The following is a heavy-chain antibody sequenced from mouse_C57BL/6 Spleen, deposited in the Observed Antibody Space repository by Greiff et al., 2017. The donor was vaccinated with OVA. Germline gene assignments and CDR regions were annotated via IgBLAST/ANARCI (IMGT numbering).Heavy chain of an antibody. CDR2: IHPSDSDT. V-gene: IGHV1-74*01. J-gene: IGHJ4*01. D-gene: IGHD1-1*01. Sequence: QVHVKQPGAELVKPGASVKVSCKASGYTFTSYWMHWVKQRPGQGLEWIGRIHPSDSDTNYNQKFKGKATLTVDKSSSTAYMQLSSLTSEDSAVYYCAITTVEGYAMDYWGQGTSVTVSS. CDR1: GYTFTSYW. CDR3: AITTVEGYAMDY.